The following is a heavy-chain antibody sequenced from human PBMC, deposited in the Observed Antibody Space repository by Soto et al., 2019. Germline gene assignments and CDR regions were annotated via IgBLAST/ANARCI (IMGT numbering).Heavy chain of an antibody. CDR2: IYYSGST. Sequence: SETLSLTCTVSGSSISSGGYYWSWIRQHPGKGLEWIGYIYYSGSTYYNPSLKSRVTISVDTSKNQFSLKLSSVTAADTAVYYCARVEAAGSGDYYGMDVWGQGTTVT. J-gene: IGHJ6*02. D-gene: IGHD6-13*01. CDR3: ARVEAAGSGDYYGMDV. V-gene: IGHV4-31*03. CDR1: GSSISSGGYY.